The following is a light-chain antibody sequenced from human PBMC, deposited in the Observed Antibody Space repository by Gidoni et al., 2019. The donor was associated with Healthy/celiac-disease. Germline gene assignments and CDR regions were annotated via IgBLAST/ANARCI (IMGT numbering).Light chain of an antibody. V-gene: IGKV1-39*01. CDR1: QSISSY. CDR3: V. J-gene: IGKJ3*01. CDR2: AAS. Sequence: DIQMTQSPSSLSASVGDRVTITCRASQSISSYLNWYQQKPGKAPKLLIYAASSLQSGVPSRFSGSGSGTDFTLTISSLQPEDFATYSLVFGPGTKVDIK.